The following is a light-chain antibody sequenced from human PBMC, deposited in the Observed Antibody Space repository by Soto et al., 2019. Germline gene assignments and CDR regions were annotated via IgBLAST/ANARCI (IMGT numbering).Light chain of an antibody. V-gene: IGKV1-5*01. J-gene: IGKJ3*01. CDR1: QSISSW. Sequence: DIQMTQSPSTLSASVGDRVTITCRASQSISSWLAWYQQKLGRAPRLLIYDASSLESGVPSRFSGSGYGTEFTLTISSLQPDDLATYYCQQYDTYPFTFGPGTKVDIK. CDR2: DAS. CDR3: QQYDTYPFT.